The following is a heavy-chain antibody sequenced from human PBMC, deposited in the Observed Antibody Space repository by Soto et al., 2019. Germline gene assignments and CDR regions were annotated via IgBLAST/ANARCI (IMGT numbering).Heavy chain of an antibody. CDR2: INHSGST. Sequence: SETLSLTCAVYGGSFSGYYWSWIRQPPGKGLEWIGEINHSGSTNSNPSLKSRVTISVDTSKNQFSLKLSSVTAADTAVYYCASRRLGYSYGSLRGMDVWGQGTTVTVSS. D-gene: IGHD5-18*01. J-gene: IGHJ6*02. CDR1: GGSFSGYY. V-gene: IGHV4-34*01. CDR3: ASRRLGYSYGSLRGMDV.